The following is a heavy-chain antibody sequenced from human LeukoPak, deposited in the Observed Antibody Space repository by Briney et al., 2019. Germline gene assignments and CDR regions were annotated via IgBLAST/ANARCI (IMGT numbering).Heavy chain of an antibody. D-gene: IGHD3-3*01. V-gene: IGHV3-20*04. CDR3: ARVRFLEWLFSQPYYFDY. CDR2: INWNGGST. Sequence: GGSLRLSCAASGFTFDDYGMSWVRQAPGKGLEWVSGINWNGGSTGYADSVKGRFTISRDNAKNSLYLQMNSLRAEDTAVYYCARVRFLEWLFSQPYYFDYWGQGTLVTVSS. J-gene: IGHJ4*02. CDR1: GFTFDDYG.